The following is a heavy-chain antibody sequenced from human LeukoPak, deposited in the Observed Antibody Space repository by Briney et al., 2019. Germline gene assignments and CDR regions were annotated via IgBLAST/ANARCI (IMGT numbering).Heavy chain of an antibody. Sequence: GGSLRLSCAASGFTFSSYWMSWVRQAPGKGLEWVAVISYDESYKYYADSVKGRFTISRDNSKNALYLQMNSLRPEDTAVYYCARESARAFDIWGQGTMVTVSS. CDR2: ISYDESYK. D-gene: IGHD6-25*01. J-gene: IGHJ3*02. V-gene: IGHV3-30*03. CDR3: ARESARAFDI. CDR1: GFTFSSYW.